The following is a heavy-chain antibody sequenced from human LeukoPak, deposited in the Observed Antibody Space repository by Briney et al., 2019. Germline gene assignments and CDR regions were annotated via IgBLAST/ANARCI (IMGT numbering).Heavy chain of an antibody. CDR2: IYYSGST. CDR1: GGSISSYY. Sequence: KTSETLSLTCTVSGGSISSYYWSWIRQPPGKGLEWIGYIYYSGSTNYNPSLKSRVTISVDTSKNQFSLKLSSVTAADTAVYYCARIHSSAFDIWGQGTMVTVSS. D-gene: IGHD6-13*01. CDR3: ARIHSSAFDI. V-gene: IGHV4-59*01. J-gene: IGHJ3*02.